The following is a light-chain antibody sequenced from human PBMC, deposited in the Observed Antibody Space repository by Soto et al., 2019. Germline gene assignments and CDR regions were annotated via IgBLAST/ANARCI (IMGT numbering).Light chain of an antibody. V-gene: IGKV1-5*01. CDR2: TAS. J-gene: IGKJ1*01. Sequence: DIQVTQSPSTLSASVGDRVTITCRASQPISTWLAWYQEKPGKAPKLLIYTASSLQTGVPLRFSGSGSGTDFTLSISSLQPEDVATYYCQKYNTAPWTFGQGTKVDIK. CDR1: QPISTW. CDR3: QKYNTAPWT.